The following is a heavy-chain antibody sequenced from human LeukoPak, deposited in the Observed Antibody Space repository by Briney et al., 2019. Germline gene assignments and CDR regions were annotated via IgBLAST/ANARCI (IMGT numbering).Heavy chain of an antibody. D-gene: IGHD6-13*01. CDR3: ARDGGSSWFAFDY. Sequence: GGSLRLSCAASGFTFSSYWMTWVRQAPGKGLEWVANIKEDESEKYYVDSVKGRFTISRDNAKNSLYLQMNSLRAEDTAVYYCARDGGSSWFAFDYWGQGTLVTVSS. CDR1: GFTFSSYW. CDR2: IKEDESEK. V-gene: IGHV3-7*01. J-gene: IGHJ4*02.